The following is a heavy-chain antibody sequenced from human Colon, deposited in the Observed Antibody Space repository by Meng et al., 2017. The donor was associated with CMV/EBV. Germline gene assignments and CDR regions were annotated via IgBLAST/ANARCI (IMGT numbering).Heavy chain of an antibody. Sequence: GESLKISCAASGFTFSSYWMHWVRQAPGKGLEWVSYISSSSSTIYYADSVKGRFTISRDNAKNSLYLQMNSLRAEDTAVYYCAREVGQQWLAVDYWGQGTLVTVSS. J-gene: IGHJ4*02. V-gene: IGHV3-48*04. CDR1: GFTFSSYW. D-gene: IGHD6-19*01. CDR2: ISSSSSTI. CDR3: AREVGQQWLAVDY.